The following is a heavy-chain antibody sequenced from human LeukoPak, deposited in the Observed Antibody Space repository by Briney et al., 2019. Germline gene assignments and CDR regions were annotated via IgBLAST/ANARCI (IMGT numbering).Heavy chain of an antibody. D-gene: IGHD3-10*01. CDR2: IYYSGNT. V-gene: IGHV4-39*01. CDR3: ARYFYYYGSGNYYWFDP. Sequence: SETLSLTCTVSGGSISSSTYYWGWIRQPPGKGLEWIGNIYYSGNTYYNPSLKSRITISVDTSKNQFSLKLSSVTAADTAVYYCARYFYYYGSGNYYWFDPWGQGTLVTVSS. J-gene: IGHJ5*02. CDR1: GGSISSSTYY.